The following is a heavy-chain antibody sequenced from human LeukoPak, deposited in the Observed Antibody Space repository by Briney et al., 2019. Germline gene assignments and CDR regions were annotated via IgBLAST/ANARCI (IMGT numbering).Heavy chain of an antibody. D-gene: IGHD3-22*01. J-gene: IGHJ5*02. CDR1: GYTFTAYY. Sequence: ASVTVSCKASGYTFTAYYMHWVRQAPGQGLEWMGWINPNSGGTNYAQKFQGRVTMTRDTSISTAYMELSRLRSDDTAVYYCARNYYDSSGYYQNWFDPWGQGTLVTVSS. CDR3: ARNYYDSSGYYQNWFDP. V-gene: IGHV1-2*02. CDR2: INPNSGGT.